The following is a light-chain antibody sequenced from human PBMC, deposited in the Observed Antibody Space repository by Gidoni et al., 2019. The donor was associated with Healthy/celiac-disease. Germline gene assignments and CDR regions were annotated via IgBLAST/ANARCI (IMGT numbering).Light chain of an antibody. CDR1: TGAVTSGYY. J-gene: IGLJ2*01. Sequence: QTVLTQDPSLTVSPGGTVTLTCASSTGAVTSGYYPNWFQQKPGQAPRALISSTSNKHPWTPARFSGALLGGKAALTLSGVQPEDEAEYYCLLYYGGAQVVCGGGTKLTGL. V-gene: IGLV7-43*01. CDR2: STS. CDR3: LLYYGGAQVV.